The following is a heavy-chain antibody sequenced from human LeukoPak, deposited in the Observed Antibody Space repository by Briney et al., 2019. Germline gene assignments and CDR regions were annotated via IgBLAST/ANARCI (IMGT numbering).Heavy chain of an antibody. J-gene: IGHJ4*02. CDR2: MNPNSGNT. V-gene: IGHV1-8*01. Sequence: ASVKVSCKASGYTFTSYDINWVRQATGQGLEWMGWMNPNSGNTGYAQKFQGRVTMTRDTSTSTVYMELSSLRSEDTAVYYCARVIAVADVWGQGTLVTVSS. CDR3: ARVIAVADV. D-gene: IGHD6-19*01. CDR1: GYTFTSYD.